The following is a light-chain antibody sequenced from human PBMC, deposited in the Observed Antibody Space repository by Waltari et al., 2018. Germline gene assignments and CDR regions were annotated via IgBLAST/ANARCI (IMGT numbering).Light chain of an antibody. V-gene: IGLV2-14*03. Sequence: QSTLTQPASVSASPGQSITISCTGTSDDVATYKYVSWYQHVPGKTPGLLMDDVRDRPSGVSNRVSGSKSGNTASLSISGLQAEDEADYYCASYTTRSTWTFGGGTKVT. CDR3: ASYTTRSTWT. CDR2: DVR. J-gene: IGLJ2*01. CDR1: SDDVATYKY.